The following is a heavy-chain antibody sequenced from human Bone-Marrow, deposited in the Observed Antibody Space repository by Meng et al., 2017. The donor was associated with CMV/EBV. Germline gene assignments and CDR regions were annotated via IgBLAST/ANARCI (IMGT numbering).Heavy chain of an antibody. CDR3: AKGFTYYYDSSGYYLDY. V-gene: IGHV3-48*03. Sequence: GESLKISCAASGFTFSSYEMNWVRQAPGKGLEWVSYISSSGSTIYYADSVKGRFTISRDNSKNTLYLQMNSLRAEDTAVYYCAKGFTYYYDSSGYYLDYWGQGTLVTASS. D-gene: IGHD3-22*01. CDR2: ISSSGSTI. CDR1: GFTFSSYE. J-gene: IGHJ4*02.